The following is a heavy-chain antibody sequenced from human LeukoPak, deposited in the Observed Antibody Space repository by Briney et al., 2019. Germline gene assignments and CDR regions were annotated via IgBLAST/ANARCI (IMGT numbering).Heavy chain of an antibody. J-gene: IGHJ4*02. V-gene: IGHV1-69*05. D-gene: IGHD3/OR15-3a*01. CDR1: VGTFSSYA. CDR2: IIPIFGTA. CDR3: ARDVQDSYFDY. Sequence: GASVKVSCKASVGTFSSYAISWVRQAPGQGLEWMGRIIPIFGTANYAQKFQGRVTITTDESTSTAYMELSSLRSEDTAVYYCARDVQDSYFDYWGQGTLVTVSS.